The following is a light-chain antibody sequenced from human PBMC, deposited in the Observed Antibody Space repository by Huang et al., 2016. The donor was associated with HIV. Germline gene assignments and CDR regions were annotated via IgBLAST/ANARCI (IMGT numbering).Light chain of an antibody. CDR2: LIS. CDR1: HSLVSNDGDIY. CDR3: MQGTHWPGT. Sequence: DVVMTQFPLSLPVTLGQPASIFCKSSHSLVSNDGDIYLNWFQQRPGQSPRRLIYLISERDSGVPDRVSGSGAGTLFALRINRVEAEDVAIYYCMQGTHWPGTFGQGTNLEI. V-gene: IGKV2-30*01. J-gene: IGKJ1*01.